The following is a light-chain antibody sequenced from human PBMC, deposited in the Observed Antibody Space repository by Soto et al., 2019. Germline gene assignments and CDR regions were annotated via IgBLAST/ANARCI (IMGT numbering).Light chain of an antibody. CDR1: SSNIGAGYD. Sequence: SVLTQPPSVSGAPGQMVTISCTGNSSNIGAGYDVHWYQQLPGTAPKLLIYGNSNRPSGVPDRFSGSKSGTSTSLAITGLQAEDEADYYCQSYDSSLSVLYVFGTGTKVTVL. J-gene: IGLJ1*01. CDR3: QSYDSSLSVLYV. CDR2: GNS. V-gene: IGLV1-40*01.